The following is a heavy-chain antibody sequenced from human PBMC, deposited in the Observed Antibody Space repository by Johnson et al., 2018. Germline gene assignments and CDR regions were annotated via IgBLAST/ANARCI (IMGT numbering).Heavy chain of an antibody. Sequence: VQLVETGGDLVQPGGSLRLSCGASGFTFSSYAMSWVRQAPGKGLEWVSAISASGGSTYYADSVRGRFTISRDNSNDTLYLQVNSLRAEDTAVYYCANGGTAYYYFDAFDFWGQGTMVTVSS. J-gene: IGHJ3*01. CDR1: GFTFSSYA. D-gene: IGHD3/OR15-3a*01. V-gene: IGHV3-23*04. CDR3: ANGGTAYYYFDAFDF. CDR2: ISASGGST.